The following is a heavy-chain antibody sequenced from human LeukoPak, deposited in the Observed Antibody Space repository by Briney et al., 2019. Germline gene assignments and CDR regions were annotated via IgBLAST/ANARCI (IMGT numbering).Heavy chain of an antibody. D-gene: IGHD3-22*01. CDR3: ARGLLSSGYYTDY. Sequence: PSETLSLTCTVSGGSISSYYWSWVRQPPGKGLEWIWYIYYSGSTNYNPSLKSRVTISVDTSKNQFSLKLSSVTAADTAVYYCARGLLSSGYYTDYWVQGTLVTVSS. V-gene: IGHV4-59*01. J-gene: IGHJ4*02. CDR1: GGSISSYY. CDR2: IYYSGST.